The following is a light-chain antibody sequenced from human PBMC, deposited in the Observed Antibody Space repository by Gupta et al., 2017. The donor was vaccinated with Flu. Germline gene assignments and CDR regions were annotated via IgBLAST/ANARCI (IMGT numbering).Light chain of an antibody. CDR1: QGIRND. CDR3: LQDYNCPRT. V-gene: IGKV1-6*01. J-gene: IGKJ1*01. Sequence: AIQMTQSPSFLSASVGDRVTITCRASQGIRNDLGWYQQKPGKDPKLLIYAASSLQSGVPSRFSGSGSGTDFTLTVSSLQPEDFATYYCLQDYNCPRTFGQGTKVEIK. CDR2: AAS.